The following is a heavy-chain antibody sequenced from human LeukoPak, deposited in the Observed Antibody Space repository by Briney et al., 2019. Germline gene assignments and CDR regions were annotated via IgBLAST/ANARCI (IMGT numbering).Heavy chain of an antibody. J-gene: IGHJ4*02. V-gene: IGHV4-38-2*02. D-gene: IGHD1-1*01. Sequence: SETLSLTCTVSGYALRSGYHWGWIRQPPGKGLELIAIIHRSGSTYHNPSLKSRVTMSVDTSKNQFSLILNSVTAADTAVYYCARVNWVPDYWGQGTLVTVPS. CDR1: GYALRSGYH. CDR3: ARVNWVPDY. CDR2: IHRSGST.